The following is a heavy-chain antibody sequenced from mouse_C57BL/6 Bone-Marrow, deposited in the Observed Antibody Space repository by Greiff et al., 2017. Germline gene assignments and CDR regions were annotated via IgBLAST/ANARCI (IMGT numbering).Heavy chain of an antibody. Sequence: QVQLQQSGAELVRPGTSVKVSCKASGYAFTNYLIEWVKQRPGQGLEWIGVINPGSGGTNYNEKFKGKATLTADKSSSTAYMQLSSLTSEDSAVDFCARSAGDYWGQGTTLTVSS. CDR2: INPGSGGT. CDR3: ARSAGDY. J-gene: IGHJ2*01. CDR1: GYAFTNYL. V-gene: IGHV1-54*01. D-gene: IGHD6-1*01.